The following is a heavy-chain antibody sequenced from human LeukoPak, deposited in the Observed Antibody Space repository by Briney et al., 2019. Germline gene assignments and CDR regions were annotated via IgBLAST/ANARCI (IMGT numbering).Heavy chain of an antibody. CDR1: GYTFTSYG. V-gene: IGHV1-2*02. CDR3: ASGYSDYADYYNYYMDV. CDR2: INPDSGGT. Sequence: ASVKVSCKASGYTFTSYGISWVRQAPGQGLEWMGWINPDSGGTNYAQKFQGRVSMTRDTSITTAYMELSSLRSDDTAVYYCASGYSDYADYYNYYMDVWGKGTTVTVSS. J-gene: IGHJ6*03. D-gene: IGHD4-11*01.